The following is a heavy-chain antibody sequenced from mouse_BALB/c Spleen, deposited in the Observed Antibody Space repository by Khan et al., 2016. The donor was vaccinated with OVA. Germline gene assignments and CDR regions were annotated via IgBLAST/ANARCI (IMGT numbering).Heavy chain of an antibody. CDR2: ISYSGST. CDR3: ARSGYYGFDY. V-gene: IGHV3-2*02. Sequence: EVQLQESGPGLVKPSQSLSLTCTVTGYSITSDYAWNWIRQFPGNKLEWMGYISYSGSTSYNPSLNSRISITRDTSKNPFFLQLNSVTTEDTATYYCARSGYYGFDYWGQGTTLTVSS. D-gene: IGHD1-1*01. J-gene: IGHJ2*01. CDR1: GYSITSDYA.